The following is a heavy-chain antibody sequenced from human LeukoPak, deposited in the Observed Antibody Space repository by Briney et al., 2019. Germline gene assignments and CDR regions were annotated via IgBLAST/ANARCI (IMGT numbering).Heavy chain of an antibody. CDR1: GGSISINDYF. J-gene: IGHJ5*02. D-gene: IGHD4-17*01. CDR2: IYYSGST. V-gene: IGHV4-39*01. Sequence: PSETLSLTCAVSGGSISINDYFWAWIRQPPGKGLEWIGSIYYSGSTYYNPSLKSRVTISVDTSKNQFSLKLSSVTAADTAVYYCARGPPTVTTSWGQGTLVTVSS. CDR3: ARGPPTVTTS.